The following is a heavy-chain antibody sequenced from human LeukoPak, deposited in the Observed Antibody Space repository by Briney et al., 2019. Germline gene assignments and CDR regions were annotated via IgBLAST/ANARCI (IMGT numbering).Heavy chain of an antibody. Sequence: PGGSLRLSCAASGLTFSNYAMSWVRQAPGKGLEWVSAITGSGSTTYYADSVKGRFTISRDNSKNTLYLQMNSLGVEDTAVYYCAKENYYDKNGNYGIGFDHWGQGTLVTVSS. CDR3: AKENYYDKNGNYGIGFDH. CDR1: GLTFSNYA. CDR2: ITGSGSTT. J-gene: IGHJ4*02. V-gene: IGHV3-23*01. D-gene: IGHD3-22*01.